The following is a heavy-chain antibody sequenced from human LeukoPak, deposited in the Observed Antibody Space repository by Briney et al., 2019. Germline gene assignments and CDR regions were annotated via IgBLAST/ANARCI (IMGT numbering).Heavy chain of an antibody. CDR2: ISSSGSTI. CDR1: GFTSSGYE. CDR3: AKILSYSSSWYEFDP. J-gene: IGHJ5*02. Sequence: GGSLRLSCAASGFTSSGYEMIWVRQAPGKGLEWVSYISSSGSTIYYADSVKGRFTISRDNAKNSLYLQMNSLGAEDTAVYYCAKILSYSSSWYEFDPWGQGTLVTVSS. V-gene: IGHV3-48*03. D-gene: IGHD6-13*01.